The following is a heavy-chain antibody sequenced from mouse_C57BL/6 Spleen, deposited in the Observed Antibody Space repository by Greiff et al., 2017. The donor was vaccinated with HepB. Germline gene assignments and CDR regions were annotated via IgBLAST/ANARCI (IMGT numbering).Heavy chain of an antibody. D-gene: IGHD2-1*01. CDR1: GYTFTSYG. CDR2: IYPRSGNT. V-gene: IGHV1-81*01. CDR3: GRGIYYGRNWYFDV. Sequence: QVQLQQSGAELARPGASVKLSCKASGYTFTSYGISWVKQRTGQGLEWIGEIYPRSGNTYYNEKFKGKATLTADKSSSTAYMEHRSLTSEDSAVYCCGRGIYYGRNWYFDVWGTGTTVTVSS. J-gene: IGHJ1*03.